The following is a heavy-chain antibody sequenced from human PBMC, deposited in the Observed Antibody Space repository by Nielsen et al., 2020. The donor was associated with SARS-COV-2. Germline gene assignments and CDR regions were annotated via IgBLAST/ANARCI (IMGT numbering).Heavy chain of an antibody. CDR3: ARPQRGTMARGVIITSDY. D-gene: IGHD3-10*01. V-gene: IGHV3-21*01. CDR2: ISSSSSYI. J-gene: IGHJ4*02. CDR1: GFTFSSYS. Sequence: GESLKISCAASGFTFSSYSMNWVRQAPGKGLEWVSSISSSSSYIYYADSVKGRFTISRDNAKNSLYLQMNSLRAEDTAVYYCARPQRGTMARGVIITSDYWGQGTLVTVSS.